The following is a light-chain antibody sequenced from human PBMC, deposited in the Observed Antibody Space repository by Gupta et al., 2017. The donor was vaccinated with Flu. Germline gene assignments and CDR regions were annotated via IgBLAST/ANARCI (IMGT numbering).Light chain of an antibody. CDR3: ATGDSSLAAVV. CDR1: SSNIGNNY. V-gene: IGLV1-51*01. CDR2: DSD. Sequence: RVTISCSGSSSNIGNNYVSWYQQLPGTAPNLLMYDSDKRPSGIPERFSGSKSGTSATLGITGLQTGDEADYYCATGDSSLAAVVFGGGTKLTVL. J-gene: IGLJ2*01.